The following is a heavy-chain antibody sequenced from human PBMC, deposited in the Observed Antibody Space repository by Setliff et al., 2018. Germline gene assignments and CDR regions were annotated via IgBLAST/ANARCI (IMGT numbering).Heavy chain of an antibody. Sequence: GGSLRLSCAASGFTFSSYGMHWVRQAPGKGLEWVAFIRYDGSNKYYADSVKGRFTISRDNSKNTLYLQMNSLRAEDTAVYYCAKGLPYDILTGTFLDYWGQGTLVTV. J-gene: IGHJ4*02. D-gene: IGHD3-9*01. CDR2: IRYDGSNK. CDR3: AKGLPYDILTGTFLDY. CDR1: GFTFSSYG. V-gene: IGHV3-30*02.